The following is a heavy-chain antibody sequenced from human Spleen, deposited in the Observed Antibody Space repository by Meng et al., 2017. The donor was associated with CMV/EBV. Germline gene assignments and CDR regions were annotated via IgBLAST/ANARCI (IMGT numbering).Heavy chain of an antibody. CDR3: ARSRYCTSASCWGPLMDGMDV. V-gene: IGHV3-20*01. CDR2: INWNGGST. CDR1: GFTFDDYG. J-gene: IGHJ6*02. Sequence: GESLKISCAASGFTFDDYGMSWVRQAPGKGLEWVSGINWNGGSTGYADFVKGRFTISRDNANNSLYLQMNSLRAEDTAFYHCARSRYCTSASCWGPLMDGMDVWGLGTTVTVSS. D-gene: IGHD2-2*01.